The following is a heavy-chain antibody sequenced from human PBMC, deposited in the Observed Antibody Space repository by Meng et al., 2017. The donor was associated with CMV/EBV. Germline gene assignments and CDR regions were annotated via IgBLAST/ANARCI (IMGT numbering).Heavy chain of an antibody. D-gene: IGHD2-2*01. V-gene: IGHV1-69*05. Sequence: SVKVSCKASGGTFSSYAISWVRQAPGQGLEWMGGIIPIFGTANYAQKFQGRVTITTDESTSTAYMELSSLRSEDTAVYYCASTRASVVPAATSSYYHCYGMDVWGQGTTVTVSS. CDR2: IIPIFGTA. J-gene: IGHJ6*02. CDR3: ASTRASVVPAATSSYYHCYGMDV. CDR1: GGTFSSYA.